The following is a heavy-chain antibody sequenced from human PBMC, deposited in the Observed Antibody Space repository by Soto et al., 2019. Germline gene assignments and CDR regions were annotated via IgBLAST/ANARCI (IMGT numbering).Heavy chain of an antibody. CDR2: ISGSGDTT. CDR3: AKDPTTVGVFDS. D-gene: IGHD4-17*01. CDR1: GFTFRSYA. V-gene: IGHV3-23*01. Sequence: EVQLLESGGGLVQPGGSLRLSCAASGFTFRSYAMSWVRQAPGKGLEWVSAISGSGDTTQYADSVKGRFNISRDNPKNTLYLQMNSLRAEDTAVYYCAKDPTTVGVFDSWGQGTLVTVSS. J-gene: IGHJ4*02.